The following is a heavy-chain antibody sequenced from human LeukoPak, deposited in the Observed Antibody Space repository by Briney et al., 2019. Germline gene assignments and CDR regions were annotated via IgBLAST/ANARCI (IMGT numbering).Heavy chain of an antibody. D-gene: IGHD6-19*01. V-gene: IGHV3-23*01. CDR2: ISGSGGST. CDR3: AKGKEGPAVAGYFQH. Sequence: GGSLRLSCAASGFTFSSYAMSWVRQAPGTGLEWVSAISGSGGSTYYADSVKGRFTISRDNSKNTLYLQMNSLRAEDTAVYYCAKGKEGPAVAGYFQHWGQGTLVTVSS. J-gene: IGHJ1*01. CDR1: GFTFSSYA.